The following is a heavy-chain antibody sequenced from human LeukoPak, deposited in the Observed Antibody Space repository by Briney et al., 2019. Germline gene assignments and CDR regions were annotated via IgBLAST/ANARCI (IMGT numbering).Heavy chain of an antibody. V-gene: IGHV4-59*01. Sequence: SETLSLTCTVSGGSISSYYWSWIRQPPGKGLEWIGYIYYSGSTNYNPSLKSRVTISVDTSKNQFSLKLSSVTAADTAVYYCARGVMRLRHFDWPQVWFDPWGQGTLVTVSS. CDR2: IYYSGST. D-gene: IGHD3-9*01. CDR3: ARGVMRLRHFDWPQVWFDP. J-gene: IGHJ5*02. CDR1: GGSISSYY.